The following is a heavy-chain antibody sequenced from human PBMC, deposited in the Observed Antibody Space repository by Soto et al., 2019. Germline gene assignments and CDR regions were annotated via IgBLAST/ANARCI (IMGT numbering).Heavy chain of an antibody. V-gene: IGHV3-30*18. CDR2: ISYDGSNK. CDR3: AKERSPGYSSGWYWDY. Sequence: QVQLVESGGGVVQPGRSLRLSCAASGFTFSSYGMHWVRQAPGKGLEWVAVISYDGSNKYYADSVKGRFTISRDNSKNTLYLQMNSLRAEDTAVYYCAKERSPGYSSGWYWDYWGQGTLVTVSS. D-gene: IGHD6-19*01. CDR1: GFTFSSYG. J-gene: IGHJ4*02.